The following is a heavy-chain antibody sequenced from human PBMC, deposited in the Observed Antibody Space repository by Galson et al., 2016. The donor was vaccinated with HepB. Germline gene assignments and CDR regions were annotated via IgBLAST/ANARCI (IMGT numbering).Heavy chain of an antibody. V-gene: IGHV1-18*01. Sequence: SVKVSCKASGDTFINYGLSWVRQAHGQGLEWTRWISPNNGKKDDAQKSQGRVNMTTDTSTSTPYMELRSLRSDDTALYYCARDVGRYYVSGSRSSEAFDIWGQGTMVTVSS. D-gene: IGHD3-10*01. CDR1: GDTFINYG. CDR3: ARDVGRYYVSGSRSSEAFDI. CDR2: ISPNNGKK. J-gene: IGHJ3*02.